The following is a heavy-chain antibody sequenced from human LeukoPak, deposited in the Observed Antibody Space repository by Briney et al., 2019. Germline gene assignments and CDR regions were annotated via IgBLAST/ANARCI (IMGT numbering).Heavy chain of an antibody. CDR3: VRQGDGYCTSTNCLFSFDY. V-gene: IGHV4-39*01. Sequence: PSETLSLTYTVSGDSISSNSYFWGWIRQSPGKGLEWIASIYYSGNTYYNPSLKSRVTISEDTSKNQFSLKLSSVTAADTAVYYCVRQGDGYCTSTNCLFSFDYWGQGTLVTVSS. D-gene: IGHD2-2*03. CDR1: GDSISSNSYF. J-gene: IGHJ4*02. CDR2: IYYSGNT.